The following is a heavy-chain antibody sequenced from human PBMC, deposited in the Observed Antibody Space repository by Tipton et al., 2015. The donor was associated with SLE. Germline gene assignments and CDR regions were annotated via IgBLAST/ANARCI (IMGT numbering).Heavy chain of an antibody. J-gene: IGHJ6*03. D-gene: IGHD4-17*01. CDR1: GFTFSSYA. CDR2: ISGSGGST. V-gene: IGHV3-23*01. CDR3: AKGGDYYYYYYMDV. Sequence: GSLRLSCAASGFTFSSYAMSWVRQAPGKGLEWVSAISGSGGSTYYADSVKGRFTISRDNSKNTLYLQMNSLRAEDTAVYYCAKGGDYYYYYYMDVWGKGTTVTVSS.